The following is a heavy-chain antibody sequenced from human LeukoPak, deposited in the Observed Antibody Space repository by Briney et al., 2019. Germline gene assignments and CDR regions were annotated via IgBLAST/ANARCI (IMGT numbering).Heavy chain of an antibody. CDR1: GFTFSSYA. Sequence: GGSLRPSCAASGFTFSSYAMSWVRQAPGKGLEWVSAISGSGGSTYYADSVKGRFTISRDNSKNTLYLQMNSLRAEDTAVYYCAKDMTLYCGGDCYSFDYWGQGTLVTVSS. V-gene: IGHV3-23*01. CDR2: ISGSGGST. D-gene: IGHD2-21*02. CDR3: AKDMTLYCGGDCYSFDY. J-gene: IGHJ4*02.